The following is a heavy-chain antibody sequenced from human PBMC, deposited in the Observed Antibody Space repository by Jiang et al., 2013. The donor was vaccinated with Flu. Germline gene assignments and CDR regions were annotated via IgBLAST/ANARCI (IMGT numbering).Heavy chain of an antibody. D-gene: IGHD3-22*01. CDR1: GGSISNYY. Sequence: GSGLVKPSETLSLTCTVSGGSISNYYWSWVRQSPGKGLEWIGYVCHSENTKHSGSTKYNPSLKSRVTISVDTSKSQVFLKLSSVAAADTAVYYCAREGRNSMDSSGGYFSWIDYWGQGNPGHRLL. V-gene: IGHV4-59*12. CDR3: AREGRNSMDSSGGYFSWIDY. J-gene: IGHJ4*02. CDR2: VCHSENTKHSGST.